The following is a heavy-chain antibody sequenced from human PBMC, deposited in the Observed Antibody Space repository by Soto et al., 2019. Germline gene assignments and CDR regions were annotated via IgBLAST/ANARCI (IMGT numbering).Heavy chain of an antibody. V-gene: IGHV3-74*03. CDR1: GFTFSYYW. CDR2: IHNDGSRT. D-gene: IGHD1-26*01. Sequence: EVQLVESGGGLVQPGESLRLSCAAPGFTFSYYWMHWVRQTPGKGLLWVSHIHNDGSRTTYADSVKGRFTISRDNARNTVYLQMNSLRDDDTAVYYCARGDRGAFDLWGQGTAVTVSS. CDR3: ARGDRGAFDL. J-gene: IGHJ3*01.